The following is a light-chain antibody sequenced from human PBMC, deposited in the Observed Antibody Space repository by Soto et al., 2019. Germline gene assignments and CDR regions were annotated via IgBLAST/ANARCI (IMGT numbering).Light chain of an antibody. CDR1: QSVSSS. V-gene: IGKV3-15*01. CDR3: QQYNNWPIT. CDR2: GAS. J-gene: IGKJ5*01. Sequence: EIVLTQSPATLSLSPGERATLSCRASQSVSSSLAWYQQKPGQAPRLLIYGASTRATGIPARFSGSGSGTEFTLTISSPQSEDFAVYYCQQYNNWPITFGQGTRLEIK.